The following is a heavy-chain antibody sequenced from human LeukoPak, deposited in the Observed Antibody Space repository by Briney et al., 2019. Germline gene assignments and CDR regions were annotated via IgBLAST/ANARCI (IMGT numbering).Heavy chain of an antibody. CDR2: IKPDGSEK. CDR3: ARSRFYFDY. CDR1: GFTFSSYW. V-gene: IGHV3-7*01. Sequence: GGSLRLSCAASGFTFSSYWMSWVRQAPGKGLEWVAKIKPDGSEKDHVDSVKGRFTISRDNAKNSLYLQLNSLRAEDTAVYYCARSRFYFDYWGQGTLVTVSS. J-gene: IGHJ4*02.